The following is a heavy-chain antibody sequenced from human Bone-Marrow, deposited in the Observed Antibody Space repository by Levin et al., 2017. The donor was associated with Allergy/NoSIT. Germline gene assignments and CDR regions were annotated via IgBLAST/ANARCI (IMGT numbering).Heavy chain of an antibody. CDR3: ARGYKYSWYYFDW. V-gene: IGHV4-61*01. D-gene: IGHD1-1*01. Sequence: GSLRLSCTVSGGSVSSDSHYWSWVRQSPGKGLEWLAYIYYNGKTEYNPSLESRLTISADTSKNQVSLKLRSVTAADTAMYYCARGYKYSWYYFDWWGQGALVTVSS. J-gene: IGHJ4*02. CDR1: GGSVSSDSHY. CDR2: IYYNGKT.